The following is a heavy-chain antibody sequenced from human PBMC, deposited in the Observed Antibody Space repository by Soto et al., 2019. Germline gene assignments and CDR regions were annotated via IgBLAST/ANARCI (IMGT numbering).Heavy chain of an antibody. CDR2: IYPGDSDT. CDR3: ARQGLNIAVAGKEPFDY. CDR1: GYSFTSYW. J-gene: IGHJ4*02. D-gene: IGHD6-19*01. Sequence: PGESLKISCKGSGYSFTSYWIGWVRQIPGKGLEWMGIIYPGDSDTRYSPSFQGQVTISADKSISTAYLQWSSLKASDTAMYYCARQGLNIAVAGKEPFDYWGQGTLVTAPQ. V-gene: IGHV5-51*01.